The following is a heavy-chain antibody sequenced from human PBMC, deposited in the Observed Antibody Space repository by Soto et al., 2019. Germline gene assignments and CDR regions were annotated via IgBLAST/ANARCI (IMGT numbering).Heavy chain of an antibody. Sequence: GGSLRLSCAASGFTFSSYAMSWVRQAPGKGLEWVSAISGSGGSTYYADSVKGRFTISRDNSKNTLYLQMNSLRAEDTAVYYCAKRVYDMLTGYYFDYWGQGTLVTVSS. CDR1: GFTFSSYA. V-gene: IGHV3-23*01. J-gene: IGHJ4*02. CDR3: AKRVYDMLTGYYFDY. CDR2: ISGSGGST. D-gene: IGHD3-9*01.